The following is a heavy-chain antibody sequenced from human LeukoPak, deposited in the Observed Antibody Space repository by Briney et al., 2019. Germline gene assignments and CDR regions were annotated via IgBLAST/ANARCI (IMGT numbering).Heavy chain of an antibody. Sequence: PGGSLRLSCAVSGITLSNYGMSWVRQAPGKGLEWVGGINDSGGRTKYADSVKGRFTISRDNSKNTLYLQMNSMRAEDTAVYFCAKRGVVIRVILGGFHKEAYYFDAWGQGALVTVSS. CDR3: AKRGVVIRVILGGFHKEAYYFDA. CDR2: INDSGGRT. D-gene: IGHD3-22*01. J-gene: IGHJ4*02. V-gene: IGHV3-23*01. CDR1: GITLSNYG.